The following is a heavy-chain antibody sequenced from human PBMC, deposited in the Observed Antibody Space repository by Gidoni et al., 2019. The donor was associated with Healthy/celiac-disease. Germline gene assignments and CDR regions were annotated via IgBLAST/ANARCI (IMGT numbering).Heavy chain of an antibody. J-gene: IGHJ4*02. CDR3: ARGRLDAYCSGGSCYSSFFDY. CDR2: IIPIFGTA. D-gene: IGHD2-15*01. Sequence: QVQLVQSGAEVKKPGSSVKVSCKASGGTFSSYAISWVRQAPGQGLEWMGGIIPIFGTANYAQKFQGRVTITADESTSTAYMELSSLRSEDTAVYYCARGRLDAYCSGGSCYSSFFDYWGQGTLVTVSS. CDR1: GGTFSSYA. V-gene: IGHV1-69*01.